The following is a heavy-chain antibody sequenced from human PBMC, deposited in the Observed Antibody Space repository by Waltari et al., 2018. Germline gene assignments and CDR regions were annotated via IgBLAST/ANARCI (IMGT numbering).Heavy chain of an antibody. CDR1: GYTFSAYY. D-gene: IGHD6-19*01. Sequence: EVQLLQSGAELKEPGTTVRISCKVSGYTFSAYYLHWVQQAPGKGLRWMGLVDPEDGETIDAEKFQGRGTISGDTTTDTDVMELSSLRWEDTAVVYCATALGDSSSASRPFDFWGQGTLITVSS. CDR3: ATALGDSSSASRPFDF. CDR2: VDPEDGET. V-gene: IGHV1-69-2*01. J-gene: IGHJ3*01.